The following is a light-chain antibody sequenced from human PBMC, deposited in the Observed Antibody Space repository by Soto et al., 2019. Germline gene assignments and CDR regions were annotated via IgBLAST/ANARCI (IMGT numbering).Light chain of an antibody. CDR3: QQYNTWHPKMA. CDR1: QSVSSD. V-gene: IGKV3-15*01. J-gene: IGKJ1*01. CDR2: GAS. Sequence: VVTQSPATLSVFPGETATLSCRASQSVSSDLAWYQQRPGQAPRLLIYGASTRATGIPARFRGRGSGTEFRLTIRSLPSENFGTYYCQQYNTWHPKMAFGRGTKVEIK.